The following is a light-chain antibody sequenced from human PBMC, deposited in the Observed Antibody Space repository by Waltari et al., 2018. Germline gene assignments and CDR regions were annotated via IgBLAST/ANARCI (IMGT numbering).Light chain of an antibody. V-gene: IGLV3-1*01. CDR1: KLGDKY. CDR3: QAWDTTTAI. Sequence: SYELTQPPSVSVSPGQTASITCSGDKLGDKYTCWYHQKPGQSPMLVIYQNNKRPSGIPYRFSGSNSGNTATLTISDTQAVDEADYYCQAWDTTTAIFGGGTKLTVL. J-gene: IGLJ2*01. CDR2: QNN.